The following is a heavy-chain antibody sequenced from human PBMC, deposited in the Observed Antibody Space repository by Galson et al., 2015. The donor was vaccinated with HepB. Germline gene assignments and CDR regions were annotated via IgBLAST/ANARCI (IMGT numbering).Heavy chain of an antibody. D-gene: IGHD3-22*01. V-gene: IGHV1-24*01. J-gene: IGHJ3*02. CDR3: ATGLIVVVPGAFDI. CDR1: GYTLTELS. Sequence: SVKVSCKVSGYTLTELSMHWVRQAPGKGLEWMGGFDPEVGETIYAQKFQGRVTMTEDTSTDTAYMELSSLRSEDTAVYYCATGLIVVVPGAFDIWGQGTMVTVSS. CDR2: FDPEVGET.